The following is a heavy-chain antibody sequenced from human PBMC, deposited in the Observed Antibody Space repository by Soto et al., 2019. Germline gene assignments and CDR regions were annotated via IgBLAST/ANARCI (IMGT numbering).Heavy chain of an antibody. CDR3: VKVSTFYDILTGYYSTNFFDP. CDR1: GFTFSDYS. CDR2: ISSDGDIT. J-gene: IGHJ5*02. Sequence: GGSLRLSCSASGFTFSDYSMHWVRQAPGKGLQYVSTISSDGDITYYADSVKGRFTISRDNSKNTLYLQMNSLRPEDTAVYYCVKVSTFYDILTGYYSTNFFDPWGQGTLVTVSS. D-gene: IGHD3-9*01. V-gene: IGHV3-64D*06.